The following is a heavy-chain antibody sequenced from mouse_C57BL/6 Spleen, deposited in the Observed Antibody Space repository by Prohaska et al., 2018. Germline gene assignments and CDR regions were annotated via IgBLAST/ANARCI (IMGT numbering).Heavy chain of an antibody. J-gene: IGHJ3*01. CDR2: IRLKSDNYAR. CDR1: GFTFTKSC. V-gene: IGHV6-3*01. Sequence: DVKLDESGGVLVQPGGSMKLSCVPSGFTFTKSCMNLVRQSPTHGLEWFTQIRLKSDNYARHYAESVKGRFTIAREESKSSVYLQRNNIRAEDTGIYYCTADPNAYWGQGTLVTVS. CDR3: TADPNAY.